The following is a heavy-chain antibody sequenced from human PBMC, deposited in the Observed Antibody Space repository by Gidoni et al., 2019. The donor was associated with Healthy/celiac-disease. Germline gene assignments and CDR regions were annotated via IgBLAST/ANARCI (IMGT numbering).Heavy chain of an antibody. CDR1: GFTFSSYS. Sequence: SCAASGFTFSSYSMNWVRQAPGKGLEWVSSISSSSSYIYYADSVKGRFTISRDNAKNSLYLQMNSLRAEDKAVYYCARSRLEQPDAGAFDIWGQGTMVTVSS. J-gene: IGHJ3*02. CDR2: ISSSSSYI. V-gene: IGHV3-21*01. CDR3: ARSRLEQPDAGAFDI. D-gene: IGHD6-13*01.